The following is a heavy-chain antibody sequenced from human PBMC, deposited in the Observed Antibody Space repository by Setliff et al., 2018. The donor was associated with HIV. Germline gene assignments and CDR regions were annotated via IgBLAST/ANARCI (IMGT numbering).Heavy chain of an antibody. CDR1: GFIFSTNW. V-gene: IGHV3-7*01. D-gene: IGHD6-13*01. Sequence: GESLRLSCAASGFIFSTNWMSWVRQAPGKGPEWVANINQDGSDKYYVPSVKGRFTISRDNAKNSLYLQMNSLRAEDTAIYYCARGGASSLPLDYWGHGTLVTVSS. CDR3: ARGGASSLPLDY. J-gene: IGHJ4*01. CDR2: INQDGSDK.